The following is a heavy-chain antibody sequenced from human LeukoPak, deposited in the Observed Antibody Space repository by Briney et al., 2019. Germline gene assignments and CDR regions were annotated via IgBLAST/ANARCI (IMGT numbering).Heavy chain of an antibody. CDR1: AGSISSSHS. V-gene: IGHV4-39*07. D-gene: IGHD6-19*01. CDR2: IYHSGST. CDR3: ARDRSSGI. J-gene: IGHJ4*02. Sequence: SETLSLICTVSAGSISSSHSYWGWIRQPPGKGLEWIGEIYHSGSTNYNPSLKSRVTISVDKSKNQFSLNLSSVTAADTAVYYCARDRSSGIWGQGTLVTVSS.